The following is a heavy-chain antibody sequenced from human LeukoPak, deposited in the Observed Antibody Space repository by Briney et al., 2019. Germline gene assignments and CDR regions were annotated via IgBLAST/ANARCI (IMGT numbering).Heavy chain of an antibody. CDR3: ARRGSYYSLDY. Sequence: SETLSLTCAVSGYSISSGYYWGWIRQPPGKGLEWIGSIYHSGSTYYNPSLKSRVTISVDTSKNQFSLKLSSVTAADTAVYYCARRGSYYSLDYWGQGTLVTVSS. D-gene: IGHD1-26*01. CDR2: IYHSGST. CDR1: GYSISSGYY. J-gene: IGHJ4*02. V-gene: IGHV4-38-2*01.